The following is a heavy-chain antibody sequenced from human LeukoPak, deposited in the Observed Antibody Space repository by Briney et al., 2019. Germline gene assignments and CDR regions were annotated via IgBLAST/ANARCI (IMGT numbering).Heavy chain of an antibody. CDR3: ARVLRVCRSTSCYGMDV. Sequence: PGGSLRLSCAASGFTFSSDWMHWVRQAPGKGLVWVSRINSDGSSTSYADSVKGRFTISRDNAKNTLYLQMNSLRAEDTAVYYCARVLRVCRSTSCYGMDVWGQGTTVTVSS. CDR2: INSDGSST. CDR1: GFTFSSDW. V-gene: IGHV3-74*01. J-gene: IGHJ6*02. D-gene: IGHD2-2*01.